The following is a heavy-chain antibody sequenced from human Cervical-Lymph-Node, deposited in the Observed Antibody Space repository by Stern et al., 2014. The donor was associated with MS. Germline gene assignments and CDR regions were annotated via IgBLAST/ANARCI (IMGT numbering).Heavy chain of an antibody. V-gene: IGHV3-23*04. CDR1: GFTFSSYA. CDR3: AKVRPDYYDSSGYSFDY. D-gene: IGHD3-22*01. CDR2: IRGSGGST. J-gene: IGHJ4*02. Sequence: EDQLVESGGGLVKPGGSLRLSCAASGFTFSSYAMSWVRQAPGKGLAWVSAIRGSGGSTSYADSVKGRFTISRDNSKNTLYLQMNSLRAEDTAVYYCAKVRPDYYDSSGYSFDYWGQGTLVTVSS.